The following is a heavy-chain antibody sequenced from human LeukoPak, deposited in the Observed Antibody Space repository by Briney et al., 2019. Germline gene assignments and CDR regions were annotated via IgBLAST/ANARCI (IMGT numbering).Heavy chain of an antibody. Sequence: ASVKVSCKTSGYTFTAYYLHWLRQAPGQGPEWMGWIHPNSGAANYSHKFQGRVTLTRDASIGTIYLDISRLTSDDTALYYCARGSYYGSGTYQHWGQGTLIAVSS. V-gene: IGHV1-2*07. CDR2: IHPNSGAA. CDR1: GYTFTAYY. J-gene: IGHJ1*01. CDR3: ARGSYYGSGTYQH. D-gene: IGHD3-10*01.